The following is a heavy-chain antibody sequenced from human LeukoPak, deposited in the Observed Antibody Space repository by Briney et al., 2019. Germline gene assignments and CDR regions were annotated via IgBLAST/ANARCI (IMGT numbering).Heavy chain of an antibody. D-gene: IGHD6-19*01. J-gene: IGHJ4*02. V-gene: IGHV4-34*01. CDR2: INHSGST. CDR3: ARGSPTSIAVAVPQSDSDY. CDR1: GFTFSSYW. Sequence: GSLRLSCTASGFTFSSYWMHWIRQPPGKGLEWIGEINHSGSTNYNPSLKSRVTISVDTSKNQFSLKLSSVTAADTAVYYCARGSPTSIAVAVPQSDSDYWGQGTLVTVSS.